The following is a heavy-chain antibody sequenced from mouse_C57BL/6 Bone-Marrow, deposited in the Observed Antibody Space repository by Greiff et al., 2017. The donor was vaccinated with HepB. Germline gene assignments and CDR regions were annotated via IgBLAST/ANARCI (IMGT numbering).Heavy chain of an antibody. CDR3: ARCYYGSSYVNY. D-gene: IGHD1-1*01. CDR2: ICPGDGDT. J-gene: IGHJ2*01. V-gene: IGHV1-82*01. Sequence: QVQLQQPGTELVKPGASVKLSCKASGYAFSSSWMNWVKQRPGKGLEWIGRICPGDGDTNYNGKFKGKATLTADKSSSTAYMQLSSLTSEESAVYFCARCYYGSSYVNYWGQGTTLTVSS. CDR1: GYAFSSSW.